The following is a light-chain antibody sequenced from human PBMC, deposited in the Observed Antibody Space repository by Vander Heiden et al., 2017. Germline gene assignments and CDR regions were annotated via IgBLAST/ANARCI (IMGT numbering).Light chain of an antibody. V-gene: IGKV4-1*01. CDR1: RSILYNSNNKNY. Sequence: DIVMTQSPDSLAVSLGERATIDCKSSRSILYNSNNKNYLAWYQQKPGQPPKLLIYWASTRESGVPDRFSGSGSGTDFTLTISSLQAEDVAVYYCQQYYSSPQTFGQGTELEIK. CDR3: QQYYSSPQT. J-gene: IGKJ2*01. CDR2: WAS.